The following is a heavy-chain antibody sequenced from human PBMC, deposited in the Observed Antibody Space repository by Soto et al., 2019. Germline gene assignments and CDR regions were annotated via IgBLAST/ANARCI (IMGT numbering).Heavy chain of an antibody. Sequence: PAESLKISCTGSGYSFTSYWIGWVRQMPGKGLEWMGRIDPSDSYTNYSPSFQGHVTISADKSISTAYLQWSSLKASDTAMYYCARLLLSRVDFDPWGQGTLVTVSS. J-gene: IGHJ5*02. V-gene: IGHV5-10-1*01. CDR3: ARLLLSRVDFDP. CDR1: GYSFTSYW. CDR2: IDPSDSYT. D-gene: IGHD3-16*02.